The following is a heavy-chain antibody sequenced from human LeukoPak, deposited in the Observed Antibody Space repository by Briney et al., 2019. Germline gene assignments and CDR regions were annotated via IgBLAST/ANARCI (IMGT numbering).Heavy chain of an antibody. Sequence: PSQTLSLTCTVSGGSISSGSYYWSWIRQPAGKGLEWIGRIYTSGSTNYNPSLKSRVTISVDTSKNQFSLKLSSVTAADTAVYYCARVDYGDSEADWFDPWGQGTLVTVSS. D-gene: IGHD4-17*01. CDR3: ARVDYGDSEADWFDP. V-gene: IGHV4-61*02. J-gene: IGHJ5*02. CDR2: IYTSGST. CDR1: GGSISSGSYY.